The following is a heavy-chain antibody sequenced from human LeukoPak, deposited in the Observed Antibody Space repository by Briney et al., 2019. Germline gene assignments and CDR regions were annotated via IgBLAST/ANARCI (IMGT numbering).Heavy chain of an antibody. CDR3: TRASPPDYYYYGMDV. Sequence: GGSLRPSCAASGFTFSSYAMSWVRQAPGKGLEWVGFIRSKAYGGTTEYAASVKGRFTISRDDSKSIAYLQMNSLKTEDTAVYYCTRASPPDYYYYGMDVWGQGTTVTVSS. CDR1: GFTFSSYA. V-gene: IGHV3-49*04. J-gene: IGHJ6*02. CDR2: IRSKAYGGTT.